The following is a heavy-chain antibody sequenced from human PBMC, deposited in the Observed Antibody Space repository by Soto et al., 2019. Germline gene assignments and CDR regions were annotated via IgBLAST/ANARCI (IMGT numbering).Heavy chain of an antibody. D-gene: IGHD3-10*01. V-gene: IGHV4-59*08. CDR3: ARHLSMVRGVIRIYYYYGMDV. CDR1: GGSLITSYY. Sequence: ASETLSLTCTLSGGSLITSYYWSWIRQPPGKGLEWIAYIHYSGSTYYNPSLKSRVTISVDTSKNQFSLKLSSVTAADTAVYYCARHLSMVRGVIRIYYYYGMDVWGQGTTVTVSS. J-gene: IGHJ6*02. CDR2: IHYSGST.